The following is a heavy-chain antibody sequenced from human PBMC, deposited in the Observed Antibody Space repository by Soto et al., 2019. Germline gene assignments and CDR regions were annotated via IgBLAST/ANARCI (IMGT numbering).Heavy chain of an antibody. CDR1: GFTFSDYY. Sequence: GSLRLSCAASGFTFSDYYMSWIRQAPGKGLEWVSYISSSSSYTNYADSVKGRFTISRDNAKNSLYLQMNSLGAEDTAVYYCASESYYYDSSGYFYWGQGXLVTVSS. V-gene: IGHV3-11*06. J-gene: IGHJ4*02. D-gene: IGHD3-22*01. CDR3: ASESYYYDSSGYFY. CDR2: ISSSSSYT.